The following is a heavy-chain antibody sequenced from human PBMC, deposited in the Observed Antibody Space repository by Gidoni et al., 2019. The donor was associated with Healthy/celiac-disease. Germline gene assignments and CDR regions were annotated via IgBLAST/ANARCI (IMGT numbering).Heavy chain of an antibody. D-gene: IGHD3-22*01. Sequence: HVTLKESGPVLVKPTETLTLTCTVSGISFSNARMGVSWFRQPPGKALEWLAHIFSNDEKSYSTSLKSRLTISKDTSKSQVVLTMTNMDPVDTAMYYGARIRPYYDSSGFYSYYFDYWGQVTLVTVSS. J-gene: IGHJ4*02. CDR2: IFSNDEK. V-gene: IGHV2-26*01. CDR1: GISFSNARMG. CDR3: ARIRPYYDSSGFYSYYFDY.